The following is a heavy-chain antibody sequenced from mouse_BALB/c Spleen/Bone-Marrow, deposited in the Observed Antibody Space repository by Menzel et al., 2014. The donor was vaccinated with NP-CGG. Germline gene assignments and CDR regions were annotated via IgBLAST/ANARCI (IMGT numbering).Heavy chain of an antibody. CDR3: ASYVYGYYFDY. CDR1: GFNIKDTY. Sequence: VQLQQPGAELVKPGASVKLSCTASGFNIKDTYMHWVKQRPEQGLEWIGRIDPANGNTKYDPKFQGKATITADTSSNTAYLQLSSLTSKDTAVYYCASYVYGYYFDYWGQGTTLTVSS. D-gene: IGHD2-2*01. CDR2: IDPANGNT. V-gene: IGHV14-3*02. J-gene: IGHJ2*01.